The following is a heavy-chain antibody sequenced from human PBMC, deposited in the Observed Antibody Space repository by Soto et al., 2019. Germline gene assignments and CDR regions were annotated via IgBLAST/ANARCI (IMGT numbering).Heavy chain of an antibody. Sequence: ASVKVSCKASGGTFSSYAISWVRQAPGQGLEWMGGIIPSFGTANYAQKFQGRVTITADESTSTAYMELSSLRSEDTAVYYCARGTSGSGKDAFDIWGQGTMVTVSS. CDR2: IIPSFGTA. D-gene: IGHD1-26*01. CDR1: GGTFSSYA. V-gene: IGHV1-69*13. J-gene: IGHJ3*02. CDR3: ARGTSGSGKDAFDI.